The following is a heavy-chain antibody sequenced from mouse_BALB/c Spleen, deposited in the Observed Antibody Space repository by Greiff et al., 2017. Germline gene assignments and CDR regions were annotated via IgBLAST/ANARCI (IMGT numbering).Heavy chain of an antibody. D-gene: IGHD1-1*01. J-gene: IGHJ2*01. CDR3: ARGSTTVVANFDY. Sequence: EVQLQESGPGLVKPSQSLSLTCSVTGYSITSGYYWNWIRQFPGNKLEWMGYISYDGSNNYNPSLKNRISITRDTSKNQFFLKLNSVTTEDTATYYCARGSTTVVANFDYWGQGTTLTVSS. CDR1: GYSITSGYY. CDR2: ISYDGSN. V-gene: IGHV3-6*02.